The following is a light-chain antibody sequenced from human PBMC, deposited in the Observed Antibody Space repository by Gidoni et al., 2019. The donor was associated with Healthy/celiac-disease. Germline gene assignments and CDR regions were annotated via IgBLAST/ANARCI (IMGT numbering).Light chain of an antibody. CDR1: QSISSY. J-gene: IGKJ4*01. V-gene: IGKV1-39*01. Sequence: DIQMTQSPSSLSASVGDRVTITCRASQSISSYLNWYQQKPGKAPKFLIYAASRLQSGVPSRFSGSGSGTDFTLTISSLQPEDFATYYCQQSYSTPRALTFXGXTKVXIK. CDR2: AAS. CDR3: QQSYSTPRALT.